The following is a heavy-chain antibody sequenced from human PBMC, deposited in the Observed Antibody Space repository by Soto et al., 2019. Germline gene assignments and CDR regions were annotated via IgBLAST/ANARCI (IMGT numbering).Heavy chain of an antibody. CDR1: DGSISSGDYY. CDR3: ARGPAGGGVLRYFDWSIDY. V-gene: IGHV4-30-4*01. J-gene: IGHJ4*02. D-gene: IGHD3-9*01. CDR2: IYYSGST. Sequence: PSETLSLTCTVSDGSISSGDYYWSCIRQPPGKGLEWIGYIYYSGSTYYNPSLKSRVTISVDTSKNQFSLKLSSVTAADTAVYYCARGPAGGGVLRYFDWSIDYWGQGTLVTVSS.